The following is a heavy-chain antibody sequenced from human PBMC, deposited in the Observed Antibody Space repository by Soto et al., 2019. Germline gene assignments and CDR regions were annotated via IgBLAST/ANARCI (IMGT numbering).Heavy chain of an antibody. CDR2: IYYGGST. CDR3: ARTDPPLGATTECFEY. Sequence: PSETLSLTWRVSGGSINSNNDYWAWLRQPPGKGLAWIASIYYGGSTYYNPSLKSRVTISVDTSKNQFSLKLSSVTAADTAVHYCARTDPPLGATTECFEYWGQGTLV. CDR1: GGSINSNNDY. V-gene: IGHV4-39*07. J-gene: IGHJ4*02. D-gene: IGHD1-26*01.